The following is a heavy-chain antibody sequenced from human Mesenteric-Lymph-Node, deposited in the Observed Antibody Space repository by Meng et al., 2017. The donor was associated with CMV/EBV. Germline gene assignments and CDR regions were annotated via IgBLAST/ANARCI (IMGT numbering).Heavy chain of an antibody. CDR1: GFTFSSYA. Sequence: GESLKISCAASGFTFSSYAMSWVRQAPGKGLEWVSVIYSGGSSTYYADSVKGRFTISRDNSKNTLYLQMNSLRVEDTAVYFCAKPRPLYGDYAYYYYVMDVWGQGTTVTVSS. CDR3: AKPRPLYGDYAYYYYVMDV. CDR2: IYSGGSST. V-gene: IGHV3-23*03. D-gene: IGHD4-17*01. J-gene: IGHJ6*02.